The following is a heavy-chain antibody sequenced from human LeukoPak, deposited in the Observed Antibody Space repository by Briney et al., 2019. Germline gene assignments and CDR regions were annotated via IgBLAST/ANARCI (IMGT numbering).Heavy chain of an antibody. CDR2: INHSGST. Sequence: PSETLSLTCAVYGGSFSGYHWSWIRQPPGKGLEWIGEINHSGSTNYNPSLKSRVTISVDTSKNQFSLKLSSVTAADTAVYYCARVGTRPISRWGQGTLVTVSS. J-gene: IGHJ4*02. CDR3: ARVGTRPISR. D-gene: IGHD3-10*01. CDR1: GGSFSGYH. V-gene: IGHV4-34*01.